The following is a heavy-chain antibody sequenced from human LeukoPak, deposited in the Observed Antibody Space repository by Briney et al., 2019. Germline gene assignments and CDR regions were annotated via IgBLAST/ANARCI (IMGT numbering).Heavy chain of an antibody. Sequence: SETLSLTCTVSGGSISSSSYYWGWIRQPPGKGLEWIGSIYYSGSTYYNPSLKSRVTISVDTSKNQFSLKLSSVTAADTAVYYCARGNPYDAFDIWGQGTMVTVSS. CDR1: GGSISSSSYY. V-gene: IGHV4-39*07. CDR3: ARGNPYDAFDI. CDR2: IYYSGST. J-gene: IGHJ3*02.